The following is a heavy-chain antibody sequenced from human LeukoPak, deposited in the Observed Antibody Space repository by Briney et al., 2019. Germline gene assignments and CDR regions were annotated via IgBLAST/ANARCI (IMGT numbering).Heavy chain of an antibody. V-gene: IGHV1-3*01. D-gene: IGHD6-19*01. J-gene: IGHJ4*02. CDR2: INAGNGNT. CDR3: ARARGSIAVAVYYFDY. Sequence: ASVKVPCKASGYTFTSYAMHWVRQAPGQRLEWMGWINAGNGNTKYSQKFQGRVTITRDTSASTAYMELSSLRSEDTAVYYCARARGSIAVAVYYFDYWGQGTLVTVSS. CDR1: GYTFTSYA.